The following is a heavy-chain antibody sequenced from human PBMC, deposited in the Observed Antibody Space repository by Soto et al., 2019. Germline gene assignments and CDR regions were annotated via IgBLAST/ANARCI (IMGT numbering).Heavy chain of an antibody. J-gene: IGHJ6*02. D-gene: IGHD2-15*01. CDR3: ARGVVVVAATLYYYGMDV. Sequence: RASVKVSCKASGYTFTGYYMHWVRQAPGQGLEWMGWINPNSGGTNYAQKFQGWVTMTRDTSISTAYMKLSRLRSDDTAVYYCARGVVVVAATLYYYGMDVWGQGTTVTV. CDR2: INPNSGGT. V-gene: IGHV1-2*04. CDR1: GYTFTGYY.